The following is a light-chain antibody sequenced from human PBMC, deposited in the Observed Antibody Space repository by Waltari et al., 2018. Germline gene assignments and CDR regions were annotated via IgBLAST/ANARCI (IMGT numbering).Light chain of an antibody. V-gene: IGKV1-5*03. CDR1: QTVSPW. J-gene: IGKJ1*01. CDR3: HQYSSFSQT. CDR2: KTS. Sequence: DIQMTQSPSTLSASVGDRVTITCRASQTVSPWLAWYQQKPGKAPKLLIYKTSILESGVPSRFSGSGSGTDFTLTISRLQPDDFATYFCHQYSSFSQTFGQGTRVEVK.